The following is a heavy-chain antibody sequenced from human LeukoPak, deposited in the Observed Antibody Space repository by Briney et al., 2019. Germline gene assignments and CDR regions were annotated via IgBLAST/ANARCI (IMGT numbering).Heavy chain of an antibody. D-gene: IGHD3-22*01. Sequence: SETLSLTCTVSGGSISSGDYYWSWIRQPPGKGLEWIGYIYYSESTYYNPSLKSRVTISVDTSKNQFSLKLSSVTAADTAVYYCARGGSHYYDSSGYYSYYFDYWGQGTLVTVSS. CDR2: IYYSEST. J-gene: IGHJ4*02. CDR1: GGSISSGDYY. V-gene: IGHV4-30-4*08. CDR3: ARGGSHYYDSSGYYSYYFDY.